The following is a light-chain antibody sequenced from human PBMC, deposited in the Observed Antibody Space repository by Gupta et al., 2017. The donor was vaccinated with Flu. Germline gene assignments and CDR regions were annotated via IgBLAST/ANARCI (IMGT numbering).Light chain of an antibody. CDR1: QSISSW. Sequence: DIQMTQSPSTLSASVGDRVTITCRASQSISSWLAWYQQKPGKAPKLRIYKASSLESGVPSRFSGSGSGTEFTLTISSLHPDDFATYYCQQYNSYWTFGQGTKVEIK. CDR3: QQYNSYWT. J-gene: IGKJ1*01. V-gene: IGKV1-5*03. CDR2: KAS.